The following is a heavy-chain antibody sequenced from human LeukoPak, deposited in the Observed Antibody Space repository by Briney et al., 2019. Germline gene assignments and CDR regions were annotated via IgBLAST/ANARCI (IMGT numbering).Heavy chain of an antibody. CDR2: FDPEDGET. CDR3: ATRAPRGDYGDYVEAFDI. J-gene: IGHJ3*02. Sequence: ASVKVSCKVSGYTLTELSTHWVRQAPGKGLEWMGGFDPEDGETIHAQKFQGRVTMTEDTSTDTAYMELSSLRSEDTAVYYCATRAPRGDYGDYVEAFDIWGQGTMVTVSS. V-gene: IGHV1-24*01. CDR1: GYTLTELS. D-gene: IGHD4-17*01.